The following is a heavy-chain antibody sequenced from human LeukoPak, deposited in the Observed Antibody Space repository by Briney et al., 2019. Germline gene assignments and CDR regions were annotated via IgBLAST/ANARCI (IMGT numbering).Heavy chain of an antibody. CDR2: ISAYNGNT. CDR1: GYTFTRYG. V-gene: IGHV1-18*01. J-gene: IGHJ4*02. Sequence: GASVKVSCKASGYTFTRYGISWVRQAPGQGLEWMGWISAYNGNTKYAQKLQGRVTMTTDTSTSTAYMELRSLRSDDTAVYYCARDGSWYYYGSGGEDFFDYWGQGTLVTVSS. CDR3: ARDGSWYYYGSGGEDFFDY. D-gene: IGHD3-10*01.